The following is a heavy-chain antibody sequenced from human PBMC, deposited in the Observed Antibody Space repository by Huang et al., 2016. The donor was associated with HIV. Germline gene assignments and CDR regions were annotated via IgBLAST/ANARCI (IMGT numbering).Heavy chain of an antibody. V-gene: IGHV1-46*01. CDR1: GYAFTSDY. CDR3: ARDRDFYDSSGYWGFNYFDY. J-gene: IGHJ4*02. Sequence: QVQLVQSGAEVKKPGASVKVSCKASGYAFTSDYMHWVRQATGQGLEWMGIINPSDGSTSYAQKFQGRVTTTRDTSTNTVFMELSSLRSEDTAVYYCARDRDFYDSSGYWGFNYFDYWGQGTLVTVSS. CDR2: INPSDGST. D-gene: IGHD3-22*01.